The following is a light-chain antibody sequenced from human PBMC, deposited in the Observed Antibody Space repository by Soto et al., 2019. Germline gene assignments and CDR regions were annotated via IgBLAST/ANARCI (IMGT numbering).Light chain of an antibody. CDR3: QVWDSSSDPVV. CDR2: DDR. CDR1: NIGSKS. Sequence: SYELTQPPSVSVAPGQTARIPCGGNNIGSKSVHWYQQKPGQAPVLVVYDDRDRPSGIPERFSGSNSGNTATLTIRRVEAGDEADYYCQVWDSSSDPVVFGGGTKLTVL. V-gene: IGLV3-21*02. J-gene: IGLJ2*01.